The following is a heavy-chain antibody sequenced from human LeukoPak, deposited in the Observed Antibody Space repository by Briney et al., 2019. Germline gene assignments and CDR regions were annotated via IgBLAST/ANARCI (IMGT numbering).Heavy chain of an antibody. J-gene: IGHJ4*02. CDR2: INPNSGGT. Sequence: ASVKVSCKASGYTFTGYYVHWVRQAPGQGLEWMGRINPNSGGTNYAQKFQGRVTMTRDTSISTAYMELSRLRSDDTAVHYCARVSTTTVTTDNLPFDYWGQGTLVTVSS. CDR1: GYTFTGYY. D-gene: IGHD4-17*01. CDR3: ARVSTTTVTTDNLPFDY. V-gene: IGHV1-2*06.